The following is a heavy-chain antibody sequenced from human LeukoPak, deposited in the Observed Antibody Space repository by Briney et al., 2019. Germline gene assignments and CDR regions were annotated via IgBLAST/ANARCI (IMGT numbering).Heavy chain of an antibody. J-gene: IGHJ4*02. CDR3: ARGWEYSYGYFDY. V-gene: IGHV3-7*03. D-gene: IGHD5-18*01. Sequence: GGSLRLSCAASGFTFSSYWMSWVRQAPGKGLEWVADIKQDGSEKYYVDSVKGRFTTSRDNAKNSLYLQMNSLRAEDTAVYYCARGWEYSYGYFDYWGQGTLVTVSS. CDR1: GFTFSSYW. CDR2: IKQDGSEK.